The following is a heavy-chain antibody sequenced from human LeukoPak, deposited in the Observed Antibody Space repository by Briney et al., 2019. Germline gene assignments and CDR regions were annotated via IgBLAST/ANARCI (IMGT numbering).Heavy chain of an antibody. Sequence: SETLSLTCTVSGGSISSYYWSWIRQPPGKGLEWIGYIYYSGSTNYNPSLKSRVTISVDTSKNQFSLKLSSVTAVDTAVYYCARTYYDSSGYYLDYGGQGTLVTVSS. J-gene: IGHJ4*02. V-gene: IGHV4-59*01. CDR2: IYYSGST. CDR3: ARTYYDSSGYYLDY. CDR1: GGSISSYY. D-gene: IGHD3-22*01.